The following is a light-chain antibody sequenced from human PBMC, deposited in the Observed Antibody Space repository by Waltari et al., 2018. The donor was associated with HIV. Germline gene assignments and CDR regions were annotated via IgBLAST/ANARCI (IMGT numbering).Light chain of an antibody. CDR3: RSYKGSSTPVV. V-gene: IGLV2-14*01. J-gene: IGLJ2*01. CDR1: SSDIATYNY. CDR2: EVS. Sequence: QSALPQPPSLSQSPGHSVTSSCTRTSSDIATYNYVSLYQQHPAKAPKLIIYEVSNRPSGVSNRFSGSKSGNTASLTITGLQAEDEADYYCRSYKGSSTPVVFAGGTKLTVL.